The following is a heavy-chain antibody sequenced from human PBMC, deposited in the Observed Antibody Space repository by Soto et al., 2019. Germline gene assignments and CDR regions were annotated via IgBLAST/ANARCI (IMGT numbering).Heavy chain of an antibody. CDR3: ARREKAHPSSSWYKVGRDWFDP. D-gene: IGHD6-13*01. CDR2: ISAYNGNT. Sequence: ASVKVSCKASGYTFTSYGISWVRQAPGQGLEWMGWISAYNGNTNYAQKLQGRVTMTTDTSTSTAYMELRSLRSDDTAVYYCARREKAHPSSSWYKVGRDWFDPWGQGTLVTVSS. CDR1: GYTFTSYG. V-gene: IGHV1-18*01. J-gene: IGHJ5*02.